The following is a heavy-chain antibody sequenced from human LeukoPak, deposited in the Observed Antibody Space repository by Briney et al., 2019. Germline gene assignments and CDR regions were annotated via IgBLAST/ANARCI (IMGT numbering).Heavy chain of an antibody. CDR3: ARGFRCSSSSCPNWFDP. CDR2: INHSGST. Sequence: PSETLSLTCVVYGGSFNAYYWNWIRQPPGKGLEWIGEINHSGSTNYTPSLKSRVTISLDTSKNLFSLKLSSVTAADTAVYYCARGFRCSSSSCPNWFDPWGQGTLVTVSS. J-gene: IGHJ5*01. V-gene: IGHV4-34*01. D-gene: IGHD2-2*01. CDR1: GGSFNAYY.